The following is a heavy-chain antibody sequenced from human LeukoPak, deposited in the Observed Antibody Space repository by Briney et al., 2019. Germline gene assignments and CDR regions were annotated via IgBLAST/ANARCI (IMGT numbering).Heavy chain of an antibody. V-gene: IGHV1-2*06. CDR3: AREFDYYDSSGPGRDY. Sequence: ASVKVSCKASGYTFTGYYMHWVRQAPGQGLECMGRINPHSGGTNYAQKFQGRVTMTRDTSISTAYMELSRLRSDDTAVYYCAREFDYYDSSGPGRDYWGQGTLVTVSS. CDR1: GYTFTGYY. CDR2: INPHSGGT. J-gene: IGHJ4*02. D-gene: IGHD3-22*01.